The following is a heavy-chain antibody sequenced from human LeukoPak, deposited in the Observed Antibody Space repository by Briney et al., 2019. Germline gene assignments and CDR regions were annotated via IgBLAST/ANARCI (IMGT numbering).Heavy chain of an antibody. Sequence: GGSLRLSCAASGFTLKDYWMSWVRQAPGKGLEWVANIKQDGSEKYYVDSVKGRFTISRDNAKNSLYLQVSSLRAEDTAVYYCARDTYNYDTSGYGLGYWGQGTLVTVSS. CDR2: IKQDGSEK. CDR1: GFTLKDYW. V-gene: IGHV3-7*01. D-gene: IGHD3-22*01. CDR3: ARDTYNYDTSGYGLGY. J-gene: IGHJ4*02.